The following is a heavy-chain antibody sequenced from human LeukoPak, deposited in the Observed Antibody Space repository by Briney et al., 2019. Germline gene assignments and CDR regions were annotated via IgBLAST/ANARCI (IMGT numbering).Heavy chain of an antibody. CDR3: ARLGRTTVTTDY. D-gene: IGHD4-17*01. Sequence: ASVKVSCKASGYTFTSYDINWVRQATGQGLEWMGWINPNSGGTNYAQKFQGRVTMTRDTSISTAYMELSRLRSDDTAVYYCARLGRTTVTTDYWGQGTLVTVSS. CDR2: INPNSGGT. J-gene: IGHJ4*02. CDR1: GYTFTSYD. V-gene: IGHV1-2*02.